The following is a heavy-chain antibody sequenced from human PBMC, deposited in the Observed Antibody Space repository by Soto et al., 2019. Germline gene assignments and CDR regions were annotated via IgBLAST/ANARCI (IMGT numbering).Heavy chain of an antibody. Sequence: QVQLQESGPGLVKPSQTLSLTCTVSGGSISSGGYYWSWIRQHPGKGLEWIGYIYYSGSTYYNPSLESRVTISVDTSKNKFSLNLSFVTAADTAVYYCARTSYDSSGTAADPWGQGTLVTVSS. CDR2: IYYSGST. D-gene: IGHD3-22*01. J-gene: IGHJ5*02. CDR3: ARTSYDSSGTAADP. V-gene: IGHV4-31*03. CDR1: GGSISSGGYY.